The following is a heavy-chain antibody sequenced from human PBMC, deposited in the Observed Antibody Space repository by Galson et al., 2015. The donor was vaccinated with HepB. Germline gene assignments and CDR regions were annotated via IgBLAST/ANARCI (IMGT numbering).Heavy chain of an antibody. CDR1: GFTFTSSA. D-gene: IGHD3-3*01. CDR3: AADPGYDFWSGYSPRWFDP. Sequence: SVKVSCKASGFTFTSSAMQWVRQARGQRLEWIGWIVVGSGNTNYAQKFQERVTITRDMSTSTAYMELSSLRSEDTAVYYCAADPGYDFWSGYSPRWFDPWGQGTLVTVSS. J-gene: IGHJ5*02. CDR2: IVVGSGNT. V-gene: IGHV1-58*02.